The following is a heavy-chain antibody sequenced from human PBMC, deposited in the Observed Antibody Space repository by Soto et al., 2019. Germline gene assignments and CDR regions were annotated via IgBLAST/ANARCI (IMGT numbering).Heavy chain of an antibody. CDR1: GGSISSYY. J-gene: IGHJ4*01. D-gene: IGHD2-8*01. Sequence: PSETLSLTCTVYGGSISSYYWSWIRQPPGKGLEWIGYIYYSGSTNYNPSLKSRVTISVDTSKNQFSLKLSSVTAADTAVYYCARSPPYCTNGVCYAMSHSSAWYSIDYWGHGTLVTVSS. V-gene: IGHV4-59*01. CDR2: IYYSGST. CDR3: ARSPPYCTNGVCYAMSHSSAWYSIDY.